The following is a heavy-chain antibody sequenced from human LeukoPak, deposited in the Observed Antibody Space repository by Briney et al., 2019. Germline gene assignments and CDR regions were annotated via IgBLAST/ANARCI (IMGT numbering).Heavy chain of an antibody. CDR1: GFSLRTTGVG. CDR3: AHMTTVTLFDY. CDR2: IYWDDDK. V-gene: IGHV2-5*02. J-gene: IGHJ4*02. Sequence: SGPTLVKPTQTLTLPCTFSGFSLRTTGVGVGWIRQPPGKALEWLALIYWDDDKRYSPSLKSRLTITKDTSKNQVVLTMTNMDPVDTATYYCAHMTTVTLFDYWGQGTLVTVSS. D-gene: IGHD4-17*01.